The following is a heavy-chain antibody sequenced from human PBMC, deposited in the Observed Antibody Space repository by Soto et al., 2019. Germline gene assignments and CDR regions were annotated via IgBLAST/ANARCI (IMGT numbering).Heavy chain of an antibody. CDR2: IIPIYDSP. CDR3: AASTFLSGVSGYFHLDF. V-gene: IGHV1-69*06. J-gene: IGHJ4*02. CDR1: GATFNNYA. D-gene: IGHD3-3*01. Sequence: SANVSCKSSGATFNNYAISLVRQAPGQGLQWMGGIIPIYDSPSYAQGSHNRVTITADRSTSTAHLELNGLTSEDTAVYYCAASTFLSGVSGYFHLDFWGQGTLVTVSS.